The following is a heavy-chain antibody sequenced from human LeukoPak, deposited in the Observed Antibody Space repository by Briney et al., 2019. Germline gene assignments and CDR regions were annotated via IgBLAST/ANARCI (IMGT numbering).Heavy chain of an antibody. V-gene: IGHV4-38-2*02. Sequence: TSETLSLTCTVSGYSISSGYYWGWIRPPPGKGLEWIGSIYHSGSTYYNPSLKSRVTISVDTSKNQFSLKLSSVTAADTAVYYCARGSYYYDSSGYYDAFDIWDQGTMVTVSS. CDR1: GYSISSGYY. D-gene: IGHD3-22*01. CDR2: IYHSGST. CDR3: ARGSYYYDSSGYYDAFDI. J-gene: IGHJ3*02.